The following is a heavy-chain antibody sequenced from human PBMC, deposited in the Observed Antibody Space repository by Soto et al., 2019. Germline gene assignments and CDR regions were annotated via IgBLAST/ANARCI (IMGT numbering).Heavy chain of an antibody. CDR2: INPNSGGT. CDR3: ARGGDSSSWYPNRYYYYYIDV. V-gene: IGHV1-2*02. Sequence: QVQLVQSGAEVKKPGASVKVSCKAPGYTFTGYYMHWVRQAPGQGLEWMGWINPNSGGTNYGQKLQGRVTMTRDTSISTAYMELSRLRSDETAVYYCARGGDSSSWYPNRYYYYYIDVWGKGTTVTVSS. D-gene: IGHD6-13*01. CDR1: GYTFTGYY. J-gene: IGHJ6*03.